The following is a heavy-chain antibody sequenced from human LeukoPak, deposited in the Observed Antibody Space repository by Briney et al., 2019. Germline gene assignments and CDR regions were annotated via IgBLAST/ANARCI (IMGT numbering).Heavy chain of an antibody. CDR2: IYYSGST. Sequence: SETLSLTCTVSGGSISSSSYYWGWIRQPPGKGLEWIGSIYYSGSTYYNPSLKSRVTISVDTSKNQFSLKLSSVTAADTAVYYCATRSGYYYRGAFDIWGQGTMVTVSS. CDR3: ATRSGYYYRGAFDI. V-gene: IGHV4-39*07. CDR1: GGSISSSSYY. D-gene: IGHD3-22*01. J-gene: IGHJ3*02.